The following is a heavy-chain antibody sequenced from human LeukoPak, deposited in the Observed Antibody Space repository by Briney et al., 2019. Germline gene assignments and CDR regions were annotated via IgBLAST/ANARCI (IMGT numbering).Heavy chain of an antibody. CDR2: TYISGST. V-gene: IGHV4-4*07. CDR3: ASYDSSGYNWFDP. CDR1: GGSISSYY. D-gene: IGHD3-22*01. Sequence: SETLSLTCTVSGGSISSYYWSWLRQPAGKGLEWIGRTYISGSTNYNPSLKSRVTMSVDTSKNQFSLKLSSVTAADTAVYYCASYDSSGYNWFDPWGQGTLVTVSS. J-gene: IGHJ5*02.